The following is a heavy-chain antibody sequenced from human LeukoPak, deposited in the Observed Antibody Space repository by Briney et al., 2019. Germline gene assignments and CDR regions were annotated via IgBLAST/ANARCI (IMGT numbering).Heavy chain of an antibody. CDR3: AKDIAVSGIYYYYYMDV. D-gene: IGHD6-19*01. V-gene: IGHV3-30*02. Sequence: PGGSLRLSCAASGFTFSSYGMHWVRQAPGKGLEWVAFIRYDGSNKYYADSVKGRFTISRDNSKNTLYLQMNSLRAEDTAVYCCAKDIAVSGIYYYYYMDVWGKGTTVTVSS. J-gene: IGHJ6*03. CDR2: IRYDGSNK. CDR1: GFTFSSYG.